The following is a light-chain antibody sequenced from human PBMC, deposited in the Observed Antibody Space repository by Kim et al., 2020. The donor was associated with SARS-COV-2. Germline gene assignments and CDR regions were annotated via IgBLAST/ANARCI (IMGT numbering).Light chain of an antibody. CDR3: TSYTSGIAWV. CDR1: SSDVGGYNF. Sequence: GQSITISCTGTSSDVGGYNFVSWYQHHPGKAPKLMIYSVNKRPSGVSDRFSGSKSGNTASLTISGLQAEDEADYYCTSYTSGIAWVFGGGTQLTVL. CDR2: SVN. V-gene: IGLV2-14*03. J-gene: IGLJ3*02.